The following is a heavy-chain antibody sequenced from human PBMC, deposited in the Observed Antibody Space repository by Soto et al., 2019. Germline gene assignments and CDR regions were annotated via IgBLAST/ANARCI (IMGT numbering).Heavy chain of an antibody. CDR2: IRGGGDAA. Sequence: EVQVLESGGGLVQPGGSLRLSCAGSGFTFINYAMNWVRQAPGKGLEWVSSIRGGGDAAFFPDSGRGRFTISRDNSKNAVTVQRNRLGVHDTAVYYCARKILGSTTRPNYWYFDLWGRGTLVTVSS. V-gene: IGHV3-23*01. CDR1: GFTFINYA. D-gene: IGHD7-27*01. CDR3: ARKILGSTTRPNYWYFDL. J-gene: IGHJ2*01.